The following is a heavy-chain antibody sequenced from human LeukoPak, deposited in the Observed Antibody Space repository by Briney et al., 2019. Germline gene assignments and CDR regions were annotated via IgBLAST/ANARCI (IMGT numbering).Heavy chain of an antibody. CDR1: GFTFSSYA. D-gene: IGHD1-26*01. CDR3: ASSGAADYFDY. CDR2: ISYDGSNK. J-gene: IGHJ4*02. Sequence: GGSLRLSCAASGFTFSSYAMHWVRQAPGKGLEWVAVISYDGSNKYYADSVKGRFTISRDNSKNTLYLQMNSLRAEDTAVYYCASSGAADYFDYWGQGTLVTVSS. V-gene: IGHV3-30*14.